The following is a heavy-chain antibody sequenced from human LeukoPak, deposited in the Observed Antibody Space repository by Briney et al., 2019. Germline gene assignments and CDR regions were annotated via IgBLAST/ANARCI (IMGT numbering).Heavy chain of an antibody. J-gene: IGHJ6*03. CDR2: ISYDGSNK. V-gene: IGHV3-30*01. CDR1: GFTFSSYA. D-gene: IGHD2-2*01. CDR3: ARDAVVVPAAMVYYYMDV. Sequence: GGSLRLSCAASGFTFSSYAMHWVRQAPGKGLEWVAVISYDGSNKYYADSVKGRFTISRDNSKNTLYLQMNNLRAEDTAVYYCARDAVVVPAAMVYYYMDVWGKGTTVTVSS.